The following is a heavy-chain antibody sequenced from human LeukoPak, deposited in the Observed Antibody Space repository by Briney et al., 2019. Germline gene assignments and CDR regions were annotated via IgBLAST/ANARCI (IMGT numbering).Heavy chain of an antibody. CDR3: ARTAGGVRGSYYFDY. Sequence: SETLSLTCTVSGYSISGGYYWGWIRQPPGKGLEWIGSNPSLKSRVTISVDTSKNQFSLKLSSVTAADTAVYYCARTAGGVRGSYYFDYWGQGTLVTVSS. V-gene: IGHV4-38-2*02. D-gene: IGHD3-10*01. CDR1: GYSISGGYY. J-gene: IGHJ4*02.